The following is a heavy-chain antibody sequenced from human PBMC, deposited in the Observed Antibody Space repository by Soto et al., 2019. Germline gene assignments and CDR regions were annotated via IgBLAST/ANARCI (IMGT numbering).Heavy chain of an antibody. CDR2: IIPILGIA. CDR3: ARRNGDYDGNYFDY. CDR1: GGTFSSYT. V-gene: IGHV1-69*02. J-gene: IGHJ4*02. D-gene: IGHD4-17*01. Sequence: QVQLVQSGAEVKKPGSSVKVSCKASGGTFSSYTISWVRQAPGQGLEWMGRIIPILGIANYAQKFQGRVTITADKSTSTAYMELSSLRSEDTAVYYCARRNGDYDGNYFDYWGQGTLVTVSS.